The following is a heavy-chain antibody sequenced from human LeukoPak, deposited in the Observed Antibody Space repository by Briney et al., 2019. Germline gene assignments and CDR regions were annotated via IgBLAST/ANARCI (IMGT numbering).Heavy chain of an antibody. D-gene: IGHD3/OR15-3a*01. CDR3: AKGDWGSG. CDR1: GFTFSSYA. J-gene: IGHJ4*02. CDR2: ISGSGDST. Sequence: GGSLRLSCAASGFTFSSYAMSWVRQAPGKGLEWVSFISGSGDSTFYADSVKGRFTISRDNSKNTLFLQMNSLRAEDTAVYYCAKGDWGSGWGQGTLVTVSS. V-gene: IGHV3-23*01.